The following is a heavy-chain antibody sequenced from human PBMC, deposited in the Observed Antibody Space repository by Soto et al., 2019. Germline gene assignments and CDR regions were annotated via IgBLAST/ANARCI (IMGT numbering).Heavy chain of an antibody. CDR3: AKDWAPSSAAYYFDY. Sequence: QVQLVESGGGVVQPGRSLRLSCAGSGFTFSTYGIHWVRQAPGKGLEWVAVISFDGSYKYYVDSVKGRFTVSRDNSKNTLYLQMSSLRAEDTAVYYCAKDWAPSSAAYYFDYWGQGTLVTVSS. V-gene: IGHV3-30*18. CDR2: ISFDGSYK. CDR1: GFTFSTYG. J-gene: IGHJ4*02. D-gene: IGHD6-19*01.